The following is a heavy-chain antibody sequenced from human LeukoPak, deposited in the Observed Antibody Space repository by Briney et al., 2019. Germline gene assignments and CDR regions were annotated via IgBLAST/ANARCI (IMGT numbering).Heavy chain of an antibody. CDR1: GFTFSSCA. V-gene: IGHV3-23*01. J-gene: IGHJ4*02. CDR2: IGSSGATT. Sequence: GGSLRLSCAASGFTFSSCAMRWVRQAPGKGLEWGSAIGSSGATTYYTDSVKGRFTISRDNSKNTLYLQMNSLRAEDTAVYYCAKVGYDSSTDYWGQGTLVTVSS. CDR3: AKVGYDSSTDY. D-gene: IGHD3-22*01.